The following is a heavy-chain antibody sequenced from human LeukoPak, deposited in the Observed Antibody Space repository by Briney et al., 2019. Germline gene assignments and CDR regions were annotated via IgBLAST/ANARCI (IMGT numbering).Heavy chain of an antibody. D-gene: IGHD3-16*01. J-gene: IGHJ2*01. CDR3: ARDTITSSRFFDV. Sequence: GGSLRLSCAASGFIFSSYWMSWVRQAPGKGLEWVSRIIRDGSSINYADSVKGRFTISRDDAKNTLYLQMNSLRAEDTAVYYCARDTITSSRFFDVWGRGTLVTVSS. CDR1: GFIFSSYW. CDR2: IIRDGSSI. V-gene: IGHV3-74*01.